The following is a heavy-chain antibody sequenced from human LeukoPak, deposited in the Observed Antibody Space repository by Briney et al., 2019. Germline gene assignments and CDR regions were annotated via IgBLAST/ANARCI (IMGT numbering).Heavy chain of an antibody. V-gene: IGHV4-31*03. Sequence: PSETLSLTCTVSGGSISSGGYYWSWIRQHPGKGLEWIGYIYYSGSTYYNPSLKSRVTISVDTSKNQFSLKLSSVTAADTAVYYCARTSPRYSSSWYLDYWGQGTLVTVSS. D-gene: IGHD6-13*01. CDR3: ARTSPRYSSSWYLDY. J-gene: IGHJ4*02. CDR2: IYYSGST. CDR1: GGSISSGGYY.